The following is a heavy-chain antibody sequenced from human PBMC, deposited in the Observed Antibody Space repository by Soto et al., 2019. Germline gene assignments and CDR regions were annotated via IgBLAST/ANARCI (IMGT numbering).Heavy chain of an antibody. V-gene: IGHV4-30-2*01. CDR1: GASITFGGYS. CDR3: ARGGGSDSFDY. Sequence: SETLSLTCTVSGASITFGGYSWSWIRQTPGKGLEWTGYINHLETTFYNPSFESRLTLSIDRAKNQFSLKLHSMSAADRAVYFCARGGGSDSFDYWGQGILVTVSS. CDR2: INHLETT. J-gene: IGHJ4*02. D-gene: IGHD1-26*01.